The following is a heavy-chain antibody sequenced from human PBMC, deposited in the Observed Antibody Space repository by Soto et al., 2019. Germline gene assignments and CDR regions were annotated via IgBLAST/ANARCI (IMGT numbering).Heavy chain of an antibody. CDR2: IWFDGSKK. CDR1: GFTFRSYG. CDR3: ARDRLVPYGYGMDV. V-gene: IGHV3-33*01. Sequence: QMQLVESGGGVVQPGRSLRLSCAASGFTFRSYGIHWVRQAPGKGLEWVALIWFDGSKKYYVDSVKGRFAVSRDNSKNTLYLEMNSLRVEDTAVYHWARDRLVPYGYGMDVWGQGTTVTVSS. J-gene: IGHJ6*02. D-gene: IGHD4-17*01.